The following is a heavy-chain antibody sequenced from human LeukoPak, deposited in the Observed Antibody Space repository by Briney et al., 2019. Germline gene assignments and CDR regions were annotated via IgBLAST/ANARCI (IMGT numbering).Heavy chain of an antibody. D-gene: IGHD2-2*01. CDR3: ATQLIDDAFDI. CDR2: ISSSSSYI. Sequence: GGSLRLSCAASGFTFSSYSMNWVRQAPGKGLEWVSSISSSSSYIYYADSVKGRFTISRDNAKNSLYLQMNSLRAEDTALYYCATQLIDDAFDIWGQGTMVTVSS. V-gene: IGHV3-21*04. J-gene: IGHJ3*02. CDR1: GFTFSSYS.